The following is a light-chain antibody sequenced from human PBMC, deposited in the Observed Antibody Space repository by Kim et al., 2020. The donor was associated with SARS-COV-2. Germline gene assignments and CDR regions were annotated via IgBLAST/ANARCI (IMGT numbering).Light chain of an antibody. J-gene: IGKJ1*01. CDR3: QKYNSAPWT. CDR1: QAISNY. CDR2: AAS. V-gene: IGKV1-27*01. Sequence: DIQMTQSPSSLSASVGDRVTITCRASQAISNYLAWYQQKPGKVPKLLIYAASPLQSGVPSRFSGSGSGTDFTLTISSLQPEDVATYYCQKYNSAPWTFGQGTKVDIK.